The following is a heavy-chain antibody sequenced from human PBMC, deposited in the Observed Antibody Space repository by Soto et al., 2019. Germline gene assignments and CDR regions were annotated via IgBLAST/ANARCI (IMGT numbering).Heavy chain of an antibody. J-gene: IGHJ3*02. CDR3: ARDIGAVGVHDAFVI. CDR1: GFTFSSYA. Sequence: GGSLRLSCAASGFTFSSYAMHWVRQAPGKGLEWVAVISYDGSNKYCADSVKGRFTISRDNSKNTLYLQMNSLRAEDTAVYYYARDIGAVGVHDAFVIWGQGTMGT. CDR2: ISYDGSNK. D-gene: IGHD6-13*01. V-gene: IGHV3-30-3*01.